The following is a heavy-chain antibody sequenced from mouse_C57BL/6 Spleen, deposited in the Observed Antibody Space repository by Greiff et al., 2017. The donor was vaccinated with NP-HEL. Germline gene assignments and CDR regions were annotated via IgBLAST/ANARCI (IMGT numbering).Heavy chain of an antibody. CDR3: ASSLPSFSYWYFDV. CDR2: IDPSDSET. V-gene: IGHV1-52*01. J-gene: IGHJ1*03. Sequence: QVQLQQPGAELVRPGSSVKLSCKASGYTFTSYWMHWVKQRPIQGLEWIGNIDPSDSETHYNQKFKDKATLTVDKSSSTAYMQLSSLTSEDSAVYYCASSLPSFSYWYFDVWGTGTTVTVSS. D-gene: IGHD6-1*01. CDR1: GYTFTSYW.